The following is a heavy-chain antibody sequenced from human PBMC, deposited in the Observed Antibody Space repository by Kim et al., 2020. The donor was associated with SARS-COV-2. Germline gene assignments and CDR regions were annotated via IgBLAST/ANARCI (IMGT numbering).Heavy chain of an antibody. CDR1: GFTFSSYA. V-gene: IGHV3-21*01. J-gene: IGHJ3*01. CDR3: ARAPSYSFVRGGYYVYGPFDV. Sequence: GGSLRLSCAASGFTFSSYAMNWVRQAPGKGLEWVSSVSTTSTYIYYADSVKGRFTISRDNARNSLYLQMNSLRDEDTAIYYCARAPSYSFVRGGYYVYGPFDVWGQGTRVTVSS. CDR2: VSTTSTYI. D-gene: IGHD3-3*01.